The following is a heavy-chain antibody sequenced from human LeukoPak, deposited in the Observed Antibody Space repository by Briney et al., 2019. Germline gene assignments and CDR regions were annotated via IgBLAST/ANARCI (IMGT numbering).Heavy chain of an antibody. J-gene: IGHJ5*02. CDR1: GYTLTSYD. V-gene: IGHV1-8*03. CDR3: ARGGDLPIVPAAINWFDP. Sequence: ASVKVFCKASGYTLTSYDVNGVRQATGQGLEGRRCMNPNSGNTGYAQKLQGRVTIPRNASISTDYMELSSLRYEDTAVYYCARGGDLPIVPAAINWFDPWGQGPLVTVSS. CDR2: MNPNSGNT. D-gene: IGHD2-2*01.